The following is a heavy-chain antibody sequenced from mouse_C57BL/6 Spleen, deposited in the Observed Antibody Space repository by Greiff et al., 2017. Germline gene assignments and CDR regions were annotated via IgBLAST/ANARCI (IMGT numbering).Heavy chain of an antibody. J-gene: IGHJ1*03. Sequence: EVNLVESGGDLVKPGGSLKLSCAASGFTFSSYGMSWVRQTPDKRLEWVATISSGGSYTYYPDSVKGRFTISRDNAKNTLYLQMSSLKSEDTAMYYCARPPIATVVATDYWYFDVWGTGTTVTVSS. V-gene: IGHV5-6*01. CDR2: ISSGGSYT. D-gene: IGHD1-1*01. CDR1: GFTFSSYG. CDR3: ARPPIATVVATDYWYFDV.